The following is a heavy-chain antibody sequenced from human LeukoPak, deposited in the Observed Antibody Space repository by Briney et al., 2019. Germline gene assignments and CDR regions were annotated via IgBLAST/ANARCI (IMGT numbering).Heavy chain of an antibody. CDR2: IYRGGSS. V-gene: IGHV3-66*01. J-gene: IGHJ4*02. CDR1: GFIVSNNY. CDR3: ASDLSTWFD. D-gene: IGHD6-13*01. Sequence: GGSLRLSCVASGFIVSNNYMSWVRQAPGMGLEWVSTIYRGGSSFYADSVKGRFTISRDNSKNTPYLQMDSLRAEDTAVYYCASDLSTWFDWGQGTQVTVAS.